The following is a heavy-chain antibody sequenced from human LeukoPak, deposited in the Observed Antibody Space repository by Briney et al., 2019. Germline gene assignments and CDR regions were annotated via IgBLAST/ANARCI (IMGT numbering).Heavy chain of an antibody. D-gene: IGHD3-10*01. J-gene: IGHJ3*02. V-gene: IGHV4-34*01. CDR3: ARHPHGAYYYGSGRYAFDI. CDR2: INHSGST. CDR1: GGSFSGYY. Sequence: SETLSLTCAVYGGSFSGYYWSWIRQPPGKGLEWIGEINHSGSTDYNPSLKSRVTISVDTSKNQFSLKLSSVTAADTAVYYCARHPHGAYYYGSGRYAFDIWGQGTMVTVSS.